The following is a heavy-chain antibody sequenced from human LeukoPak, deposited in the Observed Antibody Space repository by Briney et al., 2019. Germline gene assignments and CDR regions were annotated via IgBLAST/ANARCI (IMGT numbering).Heavy chain of an antibody. CDR3: ARDLVGATPFDY. CDR2: INPNSGGT. J-gene: IGHJ4*02. Sequence: ASVRVSCKASGYTFTGYVMHWVRRAPGQGLEWMGWINPNSGGTNYAQKFQGRVTMTRDTSISTAYMELSRLRSDDTAVYYCARDLVGATPFDYWGQGTLVTVSS. CDR1: GYTFTGYV. D-gene: IGHD1-26*01. V-gene: IGHV1-2*02.